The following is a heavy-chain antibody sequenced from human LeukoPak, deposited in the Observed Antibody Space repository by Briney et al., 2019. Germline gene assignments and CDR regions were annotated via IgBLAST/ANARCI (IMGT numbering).Heavy chain of an antibody. V-gene: IGHV1-69*01. CDR3: ARGYCSSTSCYNEYFQH. CDR2: IIPIFGTA. D-gene: IGHD2-2*02. J-gene: IGHJ1*01. CDR1: GGTFSSYA. Sequence: ASVKVSCKASGGTFSSYAISWVRQAPGQGLEWMGGIIPIFGTANYAQKFQGRVTITADESTSTAYMDLSSLRSEDTAVYYCARGYCSSTSCYNEYFQHWGQGTLVTVSS.